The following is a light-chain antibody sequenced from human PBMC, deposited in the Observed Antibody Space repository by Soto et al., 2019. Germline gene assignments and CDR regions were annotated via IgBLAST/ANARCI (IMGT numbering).Light chain of an antibody. CDR3: QSYDSSLSGSVV. J-gene: IGLJ2*01. V-gene: IGLV1-40*01. CDR2: DNS. Sequence: QSVLTQPPSVSGAPGQRVTISCTGSSSNIGAGYDVHWYQQLPGTAPKLLIYDNSNRPSGVPDRFSGSKSGTSASLAITGLQAEDEADYYCQSYDSSLSGSVVFGGGTKLNVL. CDR1: SSNIGAGYD.